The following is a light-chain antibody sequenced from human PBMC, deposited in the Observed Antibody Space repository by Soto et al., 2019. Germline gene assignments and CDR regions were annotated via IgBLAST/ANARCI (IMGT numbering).Light chain of an antibody. CDR2: DSD. CDR3: GAWDGSLSVVL. V-gene: IGLV1-51*01. CDR1: IANIGSNY. Sequence: QSVLTQPPSVSAAPGQKVTISCSGSIANIGSNYVSWYQHLPGTAPKLVIYDSDKRPSEIPDRFSGSKSGTSDTLDITGLQTGDEADYYCGAWDGSLSVVLFGGGTKLTGL. J-gene: IGLJ2*01.